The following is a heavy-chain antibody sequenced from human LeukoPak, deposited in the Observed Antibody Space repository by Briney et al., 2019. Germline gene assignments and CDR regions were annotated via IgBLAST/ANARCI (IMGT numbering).Heavy chain of an antibody. Sequence: SETLSLTCTVSGASISSYFWTWIRQPPGKGLEWLAYIHTSGRTNYNPSLKSRVTISLDTSKSQFSLNLTSVTAADTAMYYCARHRRAVPAYYFDYWGPGAPVTVSS. CDR1: GASISSYF. V-gene: IGHV4-4*09. J-gene: IGHJ4*02. CDR2: IHTSGRT. CDR3: ARHRRAVPAYYFDY. D-gene: IGHD6-19*01.